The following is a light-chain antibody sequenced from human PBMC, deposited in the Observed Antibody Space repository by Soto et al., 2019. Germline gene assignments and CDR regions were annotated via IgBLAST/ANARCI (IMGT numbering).Light chain of an antibody. CDR2: EVN. Sequence: QSALTQPASVSGSPGQSITISCTGTSSDVGKYNAVSWYQQHPGKAPKLIIYEVNKWPSGASHRFSGSKSGDTASLTISELQTDDEADYFCSSYTESESVIFGGGTKLTVL. CDR1: SSDVGKYNA. J-gene: IGLJ2*01. V-gene: IGLV2-23*02. CDR3: SSYTESESVI.